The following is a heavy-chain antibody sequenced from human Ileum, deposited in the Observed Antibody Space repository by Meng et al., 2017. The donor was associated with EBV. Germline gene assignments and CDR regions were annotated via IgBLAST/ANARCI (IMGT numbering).Heavy chain of an antibody. CDR3: ASSDYYRSDY. Sequence: VQLREAGTGMVKPAETLPLTGCGSGGCIRRSDLWSWVRQTPGKGLEWIGETSRIGCTNYSPSPKSRVTISLDKSKNQLSLKLNSVTAADTAVYYCASSDYYRSDYWGQGTLVTVSS. D-gene: IGHD3-22*01. J-gene: IGHJ4*02. CDR2: TSRIGCT. V-gene: IGHV4-4*02. CDR1: GGCIRRSDL.